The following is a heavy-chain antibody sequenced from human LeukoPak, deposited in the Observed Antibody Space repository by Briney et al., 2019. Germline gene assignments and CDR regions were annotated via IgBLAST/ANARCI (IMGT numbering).Heavy chain of an antibody. Sequence: GRSLRLSCAASGFTFDDYAMHWVRQAPGKGLEWVSGISWNSVSIDYADSVKGRFTISRDNAKNSLYLQMDSLRVEDTAVYYCARDPYSGSYGPYYYYYMDVWGEGTTVTISS. J-gene: IGHJ6*03. CDR3: ARDPYSGSYGPYYYYYMDV. D-gene: IGHD1-26*01. V-gene: IGHV3-9*01. CDR1: GFTFDDYA. CDR2: ISWNSVSI.